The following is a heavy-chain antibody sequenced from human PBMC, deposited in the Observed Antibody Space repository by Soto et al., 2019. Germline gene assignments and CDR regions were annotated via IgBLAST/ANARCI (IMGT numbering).Heavy chain of an antibody. Sequence: SETLSLTCTVSGGSISSYYWSWIRQPPGKGLEWIGYIYYSGSTNYNPSLKSRVTISVDTSKNQFSLKLSSVTAADTAVYYCARHVGYCTNGELCWFDPWGQGTLGTVSA. D-gene: IGHD2-8*01. CDR3: ARHVGYCTNGELCWFDP. V-gene: IGHV4-59*08. CDR1: GGSISSYY. J-gene: IGHJ5*02. CDR2: IYYSGST.